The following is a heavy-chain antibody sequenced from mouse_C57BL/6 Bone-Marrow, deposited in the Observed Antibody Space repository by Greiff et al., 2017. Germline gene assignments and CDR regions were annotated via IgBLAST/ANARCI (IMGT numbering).Heavy chain of an antibody. CDR2: INPNNGGT. D-gene: IGHD1-1*01. V-gene: IGHV1-26*01. CDR1: GYTFTDYY. CDR3: ARQFITTVEGFAY. Sequence: EVQLQQSGPELVKPGASVKISCKASGYTFTDYYMNWVKQSHGKSLEWIGDINPNNGGTSYNQKFKGKATLTVDKSSSTAYMELRSLTSEDSAVYYCARQFITTVEGFAYWGQGTLVTVSA. J-gene: IGHJ3*01.